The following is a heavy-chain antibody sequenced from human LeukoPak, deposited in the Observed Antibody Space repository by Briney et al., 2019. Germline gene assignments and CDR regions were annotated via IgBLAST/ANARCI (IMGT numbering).Heavy chain of an antibody. V-gene: IGHV3-53*05. CDR2: IYSGGST. D-gene: IGHD3-16*02. CDR1: GFTVSSNY. J-gene: IGHJ4*02. Sequence: RSGGSLRLSCAASGFTVSSNYMSWVRQAPGKGLEWVSVIYSGGSTYYADSVKGRFTISRDNSKNTLYLQMNSLRAEDTAVYYCAKASLLYPDYWGQGTLVTVSS. CDR3: AKASLLYPDY.